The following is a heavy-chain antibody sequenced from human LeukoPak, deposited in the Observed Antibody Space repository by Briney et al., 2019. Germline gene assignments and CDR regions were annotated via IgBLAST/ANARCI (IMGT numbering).Heavy chain of an antibody. V-gene: IGHV4-61*02. CDR3: AREGGNFDY. D-gene: IGHD3-16*01. J-gene: IGHJ4*02. CDR2: IYTSGST. CDR1: GGSISSGSYY. Sequence: PSETLSLTCTVSGGSISSGSYYWSWIRQPAGKGLEWIGRIYTSGSTNYNPSLKSRVTISVDTSKNQFSLKLSSVTAADTAVYYCAREGGNFDYWGQGTLVTVSS.